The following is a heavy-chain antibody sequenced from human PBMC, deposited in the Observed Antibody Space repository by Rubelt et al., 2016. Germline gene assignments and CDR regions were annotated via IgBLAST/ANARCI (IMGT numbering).Heavy chain of an antibody. CDR1: GYTLTELS. CDR2: FDPDDGET. Sequence: QVQLVQSGAEVKKPGASVKVSCKVSGYTLTELSMHWVRQAPGNGLEWMGGFDPDDGETIYAQKFQGRVTMTEDTSTDTAYMELSSLRSEDTAVYYCAIRQPDYGDLDFDYWGQGTLVTVSS. D-gene: IGHD4-17*01. J-gene: IGHJ4*02. CDR3: AIRQPDYGDLDFDY. V-gene: IGHV1-24*01.